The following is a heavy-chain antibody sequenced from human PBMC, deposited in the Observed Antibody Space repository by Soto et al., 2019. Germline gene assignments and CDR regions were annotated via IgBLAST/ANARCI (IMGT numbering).Heavy chain of an antibody. CDR1: GYTFTSYD. Sequence: ASVKVSCKASGYTFTSYDINWVRQATGQGLEWMGWMNPNSGNTGYAQKFQGRGTITRNTSISTAYMELSSLRSEDTAVYYCARSFPDWDGDYVSDYWGQGTLVTVSS. V-gene: IGHV1-8*01. CDR3: ARSFPDWDGDYVSDY. CDR2: MNPNSGNT. D-gene: IGHD4-17*01. J-gene: IGHJ4*02.